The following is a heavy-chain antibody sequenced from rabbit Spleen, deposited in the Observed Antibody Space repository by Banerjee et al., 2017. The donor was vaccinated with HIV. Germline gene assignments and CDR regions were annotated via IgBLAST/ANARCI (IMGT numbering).Heavy chain of an antibody. V-gene: IGHV1S40*01. D-gene: IGHD8-1*01. CDR1: GFSLNSGYD. CDR3: ARDGAGGSYFAW. CDR2: VDVGSSGFT. J-gene: IGHJ4*01. Sequence: QSLEESGGGLVKPGASLTLTCKASGFSLNSGYDMCWVRQAPGKGLEWIGCVDVGSSGFTYFANGAKGRFTISKTSSTTVTLKMTSLTAADTATYFCARDGAGGSYFAWWGPGTLVTVS.